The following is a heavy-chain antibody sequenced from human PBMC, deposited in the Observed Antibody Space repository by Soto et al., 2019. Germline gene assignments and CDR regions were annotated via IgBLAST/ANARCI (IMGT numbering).Heavy chain of an antibody. CDR3: ASDWCFLGTCFEDAFDI. V-gene: IGHV1-3*01. J-gene: IGHJ3*02. D-gene: IGHD2-15*01. CDR2: INAGNGNT. Sequence: ASVKVSCKASGYTFTNNAIHWVRLAPGQSLEWMGWINAGNGNTKYSQKFQGRVTITRDTSANTAYMEVSSLTSEDTALYYCASDWCFLGTCFEDAFDIWGQGTMVT. CDR1: GYTFTNNA.